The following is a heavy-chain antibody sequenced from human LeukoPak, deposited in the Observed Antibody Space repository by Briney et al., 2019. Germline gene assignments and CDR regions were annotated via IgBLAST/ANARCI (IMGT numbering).Heavy chain of an antibody. J-gene: IGHJ4*02. Sequence: PGGSLRLSCTASGFTFGDYAMSWFRQAPGKGLEWVGFIRSKAYGGTTEYAASVKGRFTISRDDSKSIAYLQMNSLKTEDTAVYYCTRVRSESWADIAAAGFDYWGQGTLVTVSS. CDR1: GFTFGDYA. CDR3: TRVRSESWADIAAAGFDY. D-gene: IGHD6-13*01. CDR2: IRSKAYGGTT. V-gene: IGHV3-49*03.